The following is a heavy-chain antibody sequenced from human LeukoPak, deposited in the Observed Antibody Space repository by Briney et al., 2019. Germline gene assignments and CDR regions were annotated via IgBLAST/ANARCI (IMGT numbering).Heavy chain of an antibody. CDR1: TFTFSNYW. J-gene: IGHJ4*02. CDR2: IKQDGSEK. V-gene: IGHV3-7*03. D-gene: IGHD1-14*01. Sequence: PGGSLRLSCAASTFTFSNYWMSWVRQAPGKGLEWVANIKQDGSEKYYVDSVKGRFTISRDNAKTSLYLQMNSLRAEDTAVYYCARDRGMSDYWGQGTLVTVSS. CDR3: ARDRGMSDY.